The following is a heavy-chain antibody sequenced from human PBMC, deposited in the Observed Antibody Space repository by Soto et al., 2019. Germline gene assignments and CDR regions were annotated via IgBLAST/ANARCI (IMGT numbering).Heavy chain of an antibody. D-gene: IGHD2-21*01. Sequence: GGSLRLSCAASGFIFDDYAMHWVRQTPGKGLEWVSGIRWDSGRTDYADSVKGRFTISRDNAKNSLYLQMNSLRAEDTAVYYCARADYSPFFDYWGQGTLVTVS. CDR2: IRWDSGRT. J-gene: IGHJ4*02. CDR1: GFIFDDYA. CDR3: ARADYSPFFDY. V-gene: IGHV3-20*04.